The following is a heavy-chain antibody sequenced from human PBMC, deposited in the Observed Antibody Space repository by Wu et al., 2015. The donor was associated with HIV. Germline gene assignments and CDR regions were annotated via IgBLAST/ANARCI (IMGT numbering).Heavy chain of an antibody. CDR2: ISAYNGNT. V-gene: IGHV1-18*01. J-gene: IGHJ6*02. Sequence: VQLVQSGAEVKKPGASVKVSCKASGYTFTSYGISWVRQAPGQGLEWMGWISAYNGNTNYAQKLQGRVTMTTDTSTSTAYMELRSLRSDDTAVYYCARVGKYYDILTGYYDYYGMDVWGQGTTVTVSS. CDR3: ARVGKYYDILTGYYDYYGMDV. CDR1: GYTFTSYG. D-gene: IGHD3-9*01.